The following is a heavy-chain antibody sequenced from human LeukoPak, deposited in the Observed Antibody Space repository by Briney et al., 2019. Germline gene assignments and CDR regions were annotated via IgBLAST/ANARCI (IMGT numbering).Heavy chain of an antibody. D-gene: IGHD3-22*01. Sequence: PGGSLRLSCAASGFTFSSYAMSWVRQAPGKGLEWVSAISGSGGSTYYAGSVKGRFTISRDNSKNTLYLQMNSLRAEDTAVYYCARDSTFYDSSGYYYSPFDYWGQGTLVTVSS. CDR1: GFTFSSYA. V-gene: IGHV3-23*01. CDR2: ISGSGGST. CDR3: ARDSTFYDSSGYYYSPFDY. J-gene: IGHJ4*02.